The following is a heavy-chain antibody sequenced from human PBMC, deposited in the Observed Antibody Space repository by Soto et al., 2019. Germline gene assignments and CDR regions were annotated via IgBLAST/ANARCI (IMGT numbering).Heavy chain of an antibody. V-gene: IGHV3-15*07. CDR3: TTVHGQEGWCLDF. CDR1: GFPFINGW. CDR2: IKIKHSGGTA. D-gene: IGHD6-19*01. J-gene: IGHJ4*02. Sequence: EVQVVESGGGLVKSGGSLRLSCAASGFPFINGWMTWVRQAPGKGLEWVGHIKIKHSGGTAEYAAPVKGRFTIARDDSINTVYLQMDSLTTEDTAVYYCTTVHGQEGWCLDFWGQGTLVTVSS.